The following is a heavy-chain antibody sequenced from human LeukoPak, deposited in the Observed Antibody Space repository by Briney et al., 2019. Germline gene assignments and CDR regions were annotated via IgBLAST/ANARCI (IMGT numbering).Heavy chain of an antibody. CDR2: IYYGGST. J-gene: IGHJ6*03. D-gene: IGHD5-18*01. V-gene: IGHV4-59*08. CDR3: ARRAWGANTAMAQINYYYYYMDV. Sequence: SETLSLTCTVADGSISSYYWSWIRQPPGKGLEWIGYIYYGGSTNYNPSLKSRVTISVDTSKNHFSLKLSSVTAADTAVYYCARRAWGANTAMAQINYYYYYMDVWGKGTTVTVSS. CDR1: DGSISSYY.